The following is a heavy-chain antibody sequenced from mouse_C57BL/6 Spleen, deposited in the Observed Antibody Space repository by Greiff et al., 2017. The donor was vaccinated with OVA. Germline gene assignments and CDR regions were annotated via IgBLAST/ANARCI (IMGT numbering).Heavy chain of an antibody. V-gene: IGHV5-4*01. CDR3: ARDGAYSYYFDD. J-gene: IGHJ2*01. D-gene: IGHD6-5*01. CDR1: GFTFSSYA. CDR2: ISDGGSYT. Sequence: EVMLVESGGGLVKPGGSLKLSCAASGFTFSSYAMSWVRQTPEKRLEWVATISDGGSYTYYPDNVKGRFTISRDNAKNNLYLQMSHLKSEDTAMYNCARDGAYSYYFDDWGQGTTRTVSS.